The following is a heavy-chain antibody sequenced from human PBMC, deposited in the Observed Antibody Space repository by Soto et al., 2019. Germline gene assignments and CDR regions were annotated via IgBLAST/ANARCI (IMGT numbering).Heavy chain of an antibody. J-gene: IGHJ4*02. CDR2: IKQDGSEK. V-gene: IGHV3-7*01. D-gene: IGHD7-27*01. Sequence: LRLSCAASGSTFSSYWMSWVRQAPGKGLEWVANIKQDGSEKYYVDSVKGRFTISRDNAKNSLYLQMNSLRAEDTAVYYCARYRGLGYWGQGTLVTVSS. CDR1: GSTFSSYW. CDR3: ARYRGLGY.